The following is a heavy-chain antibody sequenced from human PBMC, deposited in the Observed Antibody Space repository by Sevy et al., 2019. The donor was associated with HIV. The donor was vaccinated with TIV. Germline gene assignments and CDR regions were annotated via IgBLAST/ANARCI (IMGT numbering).Heavy chain of an antibody. J-gene: IGHJ4*02. CDR1: GFTFSSYA. CDR2: ISGSGGST. Sequence: GGSLRLSCAASGFTFSSYAMSWVRQAPGKGLEWVSAISGSGGSTYYADSVKGRFTISRDNSKNTLYLQMNSLRAEDTAVYYCAKDRGGEYYYDSSGPNPMVPNSYFDYWGQGTLVTVSS. V-gene: IGHV3-23*01. D-gene: IGHD3-22*01. CDR3: AKDRGGEYYYDSSGPNPMVPNSYFDY.